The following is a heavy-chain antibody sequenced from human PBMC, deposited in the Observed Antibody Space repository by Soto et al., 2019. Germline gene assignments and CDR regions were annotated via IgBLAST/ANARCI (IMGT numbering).Heavy chain of an antibody. CDR2: ISSSSSYI. V-gene: IGHV3-21*01. J-gene: IGHJ4*02. D-gene: IGHD3-3*01. CDR1: GFTFSSYS. CDR3: ARWVYDPSPPTPSYYFDY. Sequence: GGSLRLSCAASGFTFSSYSMNWVRQAPGKGLEWVSSISSSSSYIYYADSVKGRFTISRDNAKNSLYLQMNSLRAEDTAVYYCARWVYDPSPPTPSYYFDYWGQGTLVTSPQ.